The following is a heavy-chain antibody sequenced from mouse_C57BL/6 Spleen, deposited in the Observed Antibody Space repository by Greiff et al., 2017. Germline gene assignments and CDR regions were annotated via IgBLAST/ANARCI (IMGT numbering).Heavy chain of an antibody. CDR3: ARWRGALSTAYYAMDY. J-gene: IGHJ4*01. CDR2: INPNYGTT. D-gene: IGHD1-2*01. CDR1: GYSFTDYN. V-gene: IGHV1-39*01. Sequence: VQLQQSGPELVKPGASVKISCKASGYSFTDYNMNWVKQSNGKSLEWIGVINPNYGTTSYNQKFKGKATLTVDQSSSTAYMQLNSLTSEDAAVYYCARWRGALSTAYYAMDYWGQGTSVTVAS.